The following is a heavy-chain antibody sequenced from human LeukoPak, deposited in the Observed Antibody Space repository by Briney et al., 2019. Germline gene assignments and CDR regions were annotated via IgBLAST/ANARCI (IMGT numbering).Heavy chain of an antibody. J-gene: IGHJ4*02. D-gene: IGHD4-11*01. CDR2: ISGSGGST. CDR3: AKGPHDYSNYDLPETFDY. CDR1: GFTFSSYA. V-gene: IGHV3-23*01. Sequence: PGGSLRLSCAASGFTFSSYAMSWVRQAPGKGLEWVSAISGSGGSTYYADSVKGRFTISRDNSKNTLHLQMNSLRAEDTAVYYCAKGPHDYSNYDLPETFDYWGQGTLVTVSS.